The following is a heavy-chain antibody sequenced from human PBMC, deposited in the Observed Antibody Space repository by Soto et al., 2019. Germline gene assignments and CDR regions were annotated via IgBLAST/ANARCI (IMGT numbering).Heavy chain of an antibody. J-gene: IGHJ6*03. D-gene: IGHD3-10*01. CDR1: SGSISSSNW. CDR3: ARTGTIGRDYYYYYMDV. Sequence: SETLSLTCAVSSGSISSSNWWSWVRQPPGKGLEWIGEIYHSGSTNYNPSLKSRVTISVDKSKNQFSLKLSSVTAADTAVYYCARTGTIGRDYYYYYMDVWGKGTTVTVSS. CDR2: IYHSGST. V-gene: IGHV4-4*02.